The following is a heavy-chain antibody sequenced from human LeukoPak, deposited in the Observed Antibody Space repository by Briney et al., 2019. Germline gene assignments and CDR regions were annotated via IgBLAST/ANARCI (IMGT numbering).Heavy chain of an antibody. V-gene: IGHV4-4*07. CDR3: AREVVDATPSRDYYYYMDV. CDR1: GGSISSYY. J-gene: IGHJ6*03. Sequence: SETLSLTCTVSGGSISSYYWSWIRQSAGKGLEWIGRFYISGSTNYNPSLKSRVTMSVDTSKNQFSLKLTSVTAADTAVYYCAREVVDATPSRDYYYYMDVWGKGTTVTVSS. CDR2: FYISGST. D-gene: IGHD2-15*01.